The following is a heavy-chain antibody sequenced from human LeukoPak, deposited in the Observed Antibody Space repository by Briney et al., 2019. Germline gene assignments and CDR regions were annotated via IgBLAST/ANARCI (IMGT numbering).Heavy chain of an antibody. Sequence: SETLSLTCTVSGGSISSYYWSWIRQPPGKGLEWIGYIYYSGSTNYNPSLKSRVTISVDTSKNQFSLKLSSVTAADTAVYYCARDARPFDAFDIWGQGTMVTVSS. V-gene: IGHV4-59*01. CDR1: GGSISSYY. CDR3: ARDARPFDAFDI. CDR2: IYYSGST. J-gene: IGHJ3*02.